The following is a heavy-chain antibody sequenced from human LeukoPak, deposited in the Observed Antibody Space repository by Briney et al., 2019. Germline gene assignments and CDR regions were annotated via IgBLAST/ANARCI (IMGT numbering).Heavy chain of an antibody. V-gene: IGHV3-49*04. CDR1: GFTFSSYG. J-gene: IGHJ4*02. CDR3: TRDQGGYTGYEFSDY. Sequence: GRSLRLSCAASGFTFSSYGMHWVRQAPGKGLEWVGFIRSKTYGGTIEYAASVKGRFTISRDDLKSIAYLQMNSLKIEDTAVYYCTRDQGGYTGYEFSDYWGQGTLVAVSS. D-gene: IGHD5-12*01. CDR2: IRSKTYGGTI.